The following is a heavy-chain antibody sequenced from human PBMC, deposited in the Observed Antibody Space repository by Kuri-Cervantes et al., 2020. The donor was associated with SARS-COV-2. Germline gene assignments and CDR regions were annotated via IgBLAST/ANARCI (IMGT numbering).Heavy chain of an antibody. CDR1: GFTFGDYA. Sequence: GGSLRLSCTASGFTFGDYAMSWVRQAPGKGLEWVANIKQDGSEKYYVDSVKGRFTISRDNAKNSLYLQMNSLRAEDTAVYYCARDPRDYDFWFDYWGQGTLVTVSS. V-gene: IGHV3-7*01. CDR3: ARDPRDYDFWFDY. D-gene: IGHD3-3*01. J-gene: IGHJ4*02. CDR2: IKQDGSEK.